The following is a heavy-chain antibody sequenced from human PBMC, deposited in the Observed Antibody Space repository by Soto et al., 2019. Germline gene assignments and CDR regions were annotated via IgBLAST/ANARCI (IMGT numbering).Heavy chain of an antibody. CDR1: GLTFRSYA. CDR2: ISGSGGGT. Sequence: GGSLRLSCAASGLTFRSYAMSWVRQAPGKGLEWVSTISGSGGGTYYADSVKGRFTISRDNSKNTLYVQVNSLRAEDTAVYYCAREERGYCSGTSCPVDHYYYYGMDVWGQGTRVTVSS. CDR3: AREERGYCSGTSCPVDHYYYYGMDV. V-gene: IGHV3-23*01. J-gene: IGHJ6*02. D-gene: IGHD2-2*01.